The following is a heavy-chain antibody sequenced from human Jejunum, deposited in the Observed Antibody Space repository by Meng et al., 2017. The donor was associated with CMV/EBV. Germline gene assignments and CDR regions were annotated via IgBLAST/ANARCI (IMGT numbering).Heavy chain of an antibody. CDR3: ARDQGDFWSGYYGNNWFDP. CDR1: TGYY. J-gene: IGHJ5*02. V-gene: IGHV1-2*02. CDR2: IIPNSGGT. Sequence: TGYYMHWVRQAPGQGLEWMGWIIPNSGGTNYAQKFQGRVTMTRDTSISTAYMELNRLRSDDTAVYYCARDQGDFWSGYYGNNWFDPWGQGTLVTVSS. D-gene: IGHD3-3*01.